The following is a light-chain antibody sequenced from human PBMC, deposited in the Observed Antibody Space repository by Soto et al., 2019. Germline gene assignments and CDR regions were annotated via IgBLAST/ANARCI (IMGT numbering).Light chain of an antibody. CDR1: QSLSGRY. CDR2: DVS. CDR3: QQYGSSPT. Sequence: IVFTESPGTLSLSPGERASLSCRASQSLSGRYLAWYQQKLGQAPRLLIYDVSSRASRIPDRVSGSGSGTDFTLSISRLEPEDFAVYYCQQYGSSPTFDQGTKVDIK. V-gene: IGKV3-20*01. J-gene: IGKJ1*01.